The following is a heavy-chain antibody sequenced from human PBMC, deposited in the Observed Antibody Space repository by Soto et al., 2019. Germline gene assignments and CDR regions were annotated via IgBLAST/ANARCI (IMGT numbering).Heavy chain of an antibody. Sequence: GGSLRLSCAASGFTFSSCGMHWVGQAPGKGLEWVAVIWYDESNKYYADSVKGRFPISRDNSKNTLYLQMNSLRAEDTAVYYCARGLRECYGTDVSDKAPTRTLS. CDR1: GFTFSSCG. CDR2: IWYDESNK. CDR3: ARGLRECYGTDV. D-gene: IGHD3-10*01. V-gene: IGHV3-33*01. J-gene: IGHJ6*04.